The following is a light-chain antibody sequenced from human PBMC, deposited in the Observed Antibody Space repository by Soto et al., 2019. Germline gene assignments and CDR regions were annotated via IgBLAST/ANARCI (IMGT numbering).Light chain of an antibody. J-gene: IGKJ4*01. CDR2: GVS. CDR1: QRVSNTY. Sequence: EIVLAQSPGTLSLSPGERATLSCRASQRVSNTYLAWYQQKPGQAPRLLIYGVSSRATGIPDRFSGSGSGTDFTHTISRLEPEDFAVYYCQQYSSSPVTFGGGTTVEIK. CDR3: QQYSSSPVT. V-gene: IGKV3-20*01.